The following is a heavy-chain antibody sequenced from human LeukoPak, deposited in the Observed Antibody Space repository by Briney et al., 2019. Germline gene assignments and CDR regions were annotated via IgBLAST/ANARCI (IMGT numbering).Heavy chain of an antibody. J-gene: IGHJ4*02. CDR2: MNPNSGNT. CDR3: ARRPFGREGGRVFDY. CDR1: GYTFTSYD. V-gene: IGHV1-8*01. Sequence: ASGKVSCKASGYTFTSYDINWVRQATGQGLEWMGWMNPNSGNTGYAQKFQGRVTMTRNTAISTAYMELSSLRSDYTAVYYCARRPFGREGGRVFDYWGQGTLVTVSS. D-gene: IGHD3-10*01.